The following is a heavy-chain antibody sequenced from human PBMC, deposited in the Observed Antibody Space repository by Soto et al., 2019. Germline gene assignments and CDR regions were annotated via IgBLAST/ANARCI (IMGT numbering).Heavy chain of an antibody. CDR1: GFTFSSYG. CDR2: ISYDGSKK. CDR3: GKVPGYSVLGGMDV. J-gene: IGHJ6*02. V-gene: IGHV3-30*18. Sequence: QVQLVESGGGVVQPGRSLRLSCAASGFTFSSYGMHWVRQAPGKGLEWVAVISYDGSKKDYADSVKGRFTISRDNSKNPLSLQMIALRAEGTAVYYCGKVPGYSVLGGMDVWGQGTTVTVSS. D-gene: IGHD1-26*01.